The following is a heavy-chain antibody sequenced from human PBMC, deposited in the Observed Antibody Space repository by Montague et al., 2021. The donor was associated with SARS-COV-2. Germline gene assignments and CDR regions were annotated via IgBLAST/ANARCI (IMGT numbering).Heavy chain of an antibody. V-gene: IGHV4-59*13. CDR2: IYNGGST. CDR3: ARVGRGSSWYEVAFDI. D-gene: IGHD6-13*01. CDR1: GGSISSYY. J-gene: IGHJ3*02. Sequence: SETLSLTCTVSGGSISSYYWSWIRQPPGKGLEWIRYIYNGGSTNYNPSLTSRVTISVDTSKNQFSLKLSSVAAADTAVYYCARVGRGSSWYEVAFDIWGQGTMVTVSS.